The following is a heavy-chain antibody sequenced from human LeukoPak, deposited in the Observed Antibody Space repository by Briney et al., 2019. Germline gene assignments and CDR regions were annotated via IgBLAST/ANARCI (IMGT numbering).Heavy chain of an antibody. CDR3: ARDITLTRGGRSDY. CDR1: GFTFSSYS. D-gene: IGHD3-10*01. CDR2: ISSGGSIT. V-gene: IGHV3-48*04. J-gene: IGHJ4*01. Sequence: GGSLRLSCAASGFTFSSYSINWVRQAPGKGLEWVSYISSGGSITYYADSVKGRFTISRDNAKNTLYLQMNSLRAEDTAVYYCARDITLTRGGRSDYWGHGTLVTVSA.